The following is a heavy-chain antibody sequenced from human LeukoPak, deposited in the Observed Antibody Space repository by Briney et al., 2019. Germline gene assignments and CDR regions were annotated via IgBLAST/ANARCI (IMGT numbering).Heavy chain of an antibody. CDR1: GFTFSSYW. J-gene: IGHJ4*02. D-gene: IGHD3-10*01. Sequence: PGGSLRLSCAASGFTFSSYWMSWVRQAPGKGLEWVANIKQDGSEKYYVDSVKGRFTISRDNAKNSLYLQMNSLRAEDTAVYYCARDTGSGMYYFDYWGQGTLVTVSS. V-gene: IGHV3-7*01. CDR2: IKQDGSEK. CDR3: ARDTGSGMYYFDY.